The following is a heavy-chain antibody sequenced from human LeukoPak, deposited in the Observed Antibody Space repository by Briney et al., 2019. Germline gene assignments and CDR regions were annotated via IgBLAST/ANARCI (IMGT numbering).Heavy chain of an antibody. J-gene: IGHJ4*02. CDR3: ARLSAGFARMGAVDY. Sequence: GESLKISCKGSGYSFTSYWIGWVRQMPGKGLEWMGIIYPDDSDTTYSPSFQGQVTISVDKSITTAFLQWSSLKASDTAMYYCARLSAGFARMGAVDYWGQGTLVTVSS. CDR1: GYSFTSYW. CDR2: IYPDDSDT. V-gene: IGHV5-51*01. D-gene: IGHD1-26*01.